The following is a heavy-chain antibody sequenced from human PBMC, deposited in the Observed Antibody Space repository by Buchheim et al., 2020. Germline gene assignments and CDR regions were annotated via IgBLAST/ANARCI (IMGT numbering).Heavy chain of an antibody. CDR2: ISSSGSTI. J-gene: IGHJ6*02. D-gene: IGHD6-13*01. Sequence: EVQLVESGGGLVQPGGSLRLSCAASGFTFSSYEMNWVRQAPGKGLEWVSYISSSGSTIYYADSVKGRFTISRDNAKNSLYLQMNSLRAEDTAVYYCARERRSWYPYTSYGMDVWGQGTT. CDR1: GFTFSSYE. V-gene: IGHV3-48*03. CDR3: ARERRSWYPYTSYGMDV.